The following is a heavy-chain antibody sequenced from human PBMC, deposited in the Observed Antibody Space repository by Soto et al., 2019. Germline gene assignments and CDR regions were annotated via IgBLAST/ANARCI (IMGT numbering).Heavy chain of an antibody. V-gene: IGHV2-70*01. CDR1: GFSLSTSGMC. CDR2: IDWDDDK. Sequence: ALGNATQTLRLTCTFSGFSLSTSGMCVSWIRQPPGKALEWLALIDWDDDKYYSTSLKTRLTISKDTSKNQVVLTMTNMDPVDTATYYCARAYSGYDRWGQGTLVTVSS. CDR3: ARAYSGYDR. D-gene: IGHD5-12*01. J-gene: IGHJ5*02.